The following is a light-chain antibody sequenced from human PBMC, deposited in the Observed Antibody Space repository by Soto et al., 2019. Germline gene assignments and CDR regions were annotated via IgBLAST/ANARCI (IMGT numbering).Light chain of an antibody. CDR1: SSDVGGYNY. Sequence: QSALTQAPSASGSPGQSVTISCTGTSSDVGGYNYVSWYQQYPGKVPKLMVYEVNKRPSGVPDRFSGSKSGNTASLTVSGLQADDEADYYCTSYAGGNNVFGTGTKVTVL. CDR2: EVN. CDR3: TSYAGGNNV. V-gene: IGLV2-8*01. J-gene: IGLJ1*01.